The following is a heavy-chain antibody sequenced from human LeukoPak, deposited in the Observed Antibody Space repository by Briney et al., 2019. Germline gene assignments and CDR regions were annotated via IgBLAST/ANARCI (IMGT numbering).Heavy chain of an antibody. CDR1: GGSISSYY. CDR2: INHSGRT. D-gene: IGHD6-13*01. CDR3: ARVSVIAAAALHFDN. V-gene: IGHV4-59*01. Sequence: SETLSLTCTVSGGSISSYYWSWIRQPPGKEPQWIGYINHSGRTNYNPSLRSRVTISVDTSKNQFSLKLDSLTAADTAIYYCARVSVIAAAALHFDNWGQGTLVTVSS. J-gene: IGHJ4*02.